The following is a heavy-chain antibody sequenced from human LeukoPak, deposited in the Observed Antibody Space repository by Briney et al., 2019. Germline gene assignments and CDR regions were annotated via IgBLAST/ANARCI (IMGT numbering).Heavy chain of an antibody. D-gene: IGHD1-26*01. J-gene: IGHJ6*03. V-gene: IGHV3-48*01. CDR2: ISGNSSTI. CDR3: AKGGVVGAGVGDYYYMDV. CDR1: GFTFSSYC. Sequence: GGSLRLSCAASGFTFSSYCMTWVRQAPGKGLEWVSYISGNSSTIYYADSVKGRFTISRDNSKSTLYLQMNSLRAEDTAVYYCAKGGVVGAGVGDYYYMDVWGKGTTVTVSS.